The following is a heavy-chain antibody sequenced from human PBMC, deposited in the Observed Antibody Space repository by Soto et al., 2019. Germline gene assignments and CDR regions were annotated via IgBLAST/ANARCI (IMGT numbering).Heavy chain of an antibody. CDR2: IYYSGST. J-gene: IGHJ4*02. CDR3: ARPYYDFWSGYYSGFGY. Sequence: SETLSLTCTVSGGSISSSSYYWGWIRQPPGKGLEWIGSIYYSGSTYYNPSLKSRVTISVDTSKNQFSLKLSSVTAADTAVYYCARPYYDFWSGYYSGFGYWGQGTLVTVS. V-gene: IGHV4-39*01. D-gene: IGHD3-3*01. CDR1: GGSISSSSYY.